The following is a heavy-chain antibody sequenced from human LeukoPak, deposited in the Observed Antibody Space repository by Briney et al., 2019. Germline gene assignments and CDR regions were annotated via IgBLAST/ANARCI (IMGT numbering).Heavy chain of an antibody. CDR3: ARDGSGSYYNPNWFDP. CDR2: IYTSGST. J-gene: IGHJ5*02. Sequence: SETLSLTCTVSGGSISSYYWSWIRQPAGKGLEWIGRIYTSGSTNYNPSLKSRVTMSVGTSKNQFSLKLSSVTAADTAVYYCARDGSGSYYNPNWFDPWGQGTLVTVSS. V-gene: IGHV4-4*07. CDR1: GGSISSYY. D-gene: IGHD3-10*01.